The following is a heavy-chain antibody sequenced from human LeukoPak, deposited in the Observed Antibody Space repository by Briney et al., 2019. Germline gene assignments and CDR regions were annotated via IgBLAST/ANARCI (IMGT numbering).Heavy chain of an antibody. CDR3: ARGGLTIFGVVNFDY. CDR1: GYTFTGYY. Sequence: ASVKVSCKASGYTFTGYYMHWVRQAPGQGLEWMGWFNPNSGGTNYAQKFQGRVTMTRDTSISTAYMELSRLRSDDTAVYYCARGGLTIFGVVNFDYWGQGTLVTVSS. J-gene: IGHJ4*02. CDR2: FNPNSGGT. V-gene: IGHV1-2*02. D-gene: IGHD3-3*01.